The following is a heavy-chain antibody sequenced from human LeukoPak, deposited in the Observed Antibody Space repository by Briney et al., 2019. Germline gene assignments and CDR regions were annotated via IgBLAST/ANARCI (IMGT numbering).Heavy chain of an antibody. CDR2: LYRGGTS. CDR3: AGGTPDIAAAVDP. V-gene: IGHV3-53*01. J-gene: IGHJ5*02. CDR1: GFTVSTNY. D-gene: IGHD6-13*01. Sequence: QPGGSLRLSCAASGFTVSTNYMSWVRQAPGEGLEWVSVLYRGGTSYYTDSVQGRFTISRDNTKNPLFLQMNSLRVEDTPVYYCAGGTPDIAAAVDPWGQGTLVTVLS.